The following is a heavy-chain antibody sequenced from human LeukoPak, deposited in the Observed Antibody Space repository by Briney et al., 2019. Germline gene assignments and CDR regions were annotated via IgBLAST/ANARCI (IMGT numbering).Heavy chain of an antibody. CDR1: GFTFSSYG. J-gene: IGHJ4*02. D-gene: IGHD3-22*01. Sequence: PGGSLRLSCAASGFTFSSYGMHWVRQAPGKGLEWVSSISSSSSYIYYADSVKGRFTISRDNAKNSLYLQMNSLRAEDTAVYYCAVITMIVVVQGTSIDYWGQGTLVTVSS. V-gene: IGHV3-21*01. CDR3: AVITMIVVVQGTSIDY. CDR2: ISSSSSYI.